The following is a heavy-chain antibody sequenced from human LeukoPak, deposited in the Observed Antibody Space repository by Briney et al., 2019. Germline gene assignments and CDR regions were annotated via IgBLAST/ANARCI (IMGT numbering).Heavy chain of an antibody. CDR2: IYYSGST. V-gene: IGHV4-30-4*08. D-gene: IGHD2-2*01. CDR1: GGSISSGDYY. J-gene: IGHJ5*02. Sequence: SQTLSLTCTVSGGSISSGDYYWSWIRQPPGKGLQWIGYIYYSGSTFHYNPSLKSRVNISVDTSKNQFSLRLSPVTAVDTAIYYCASTNCSSASCYGANWFDPWGQGTLVTVSS. CDR3: ASTNCSSASCYGANWFDP.